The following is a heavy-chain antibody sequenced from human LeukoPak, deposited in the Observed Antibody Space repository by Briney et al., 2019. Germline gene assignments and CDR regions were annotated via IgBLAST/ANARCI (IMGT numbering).Heavy chain of an antibody. CDR1: GGSISSYY. CDR2: IYYSGST. Sequence: KSSETLSLTCTVSGGSISSYYWSWIRQPPGKRLEWIGYIYYSGSTNYNPSLKSRVTISVDTSKNQFSLKLSSVTAADTAVYYCARESYDILTGYYHDAFDIWGQGTMVTVSS. V-gene: IGHV4-59*01. CDR3: ARESYDILTGYYHDAFDI. J-gene: IGHJ3*02. D-gene: IGHD3-9*01.